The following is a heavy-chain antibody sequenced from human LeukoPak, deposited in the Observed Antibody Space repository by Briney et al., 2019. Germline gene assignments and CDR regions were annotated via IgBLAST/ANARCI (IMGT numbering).Heavy chain of an antibody. D-gene: IGHD3-9*01. CDR3: ARVSYDILTGYYNNWFDP. Sequence: GGSLRLSCAASGFTFSSYSMNWVRQAQGKGLEWVSSISSSSSYIYYADSVKGRFTISRDNAKNSLYLQMNSLRAEDTAVYYCARVSYDILTGYYNNWFDPWGQGTLVTVSS. CDR2: ISSSSSYI. V-gene: IGHV3-21*01. J-gene: IGHJ5*02. CDR1: GFTFSSYS.